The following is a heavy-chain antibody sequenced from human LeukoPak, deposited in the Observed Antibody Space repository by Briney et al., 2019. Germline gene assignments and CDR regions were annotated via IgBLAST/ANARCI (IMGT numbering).Heavy chain of an antibody. Sequence: SETLSLTCTVSGGSISSSSYYWGWIRQPPGKGLEWIGSIYYSGSTYYNPSLKSRVTISVDTSKNQFSLKLSSVTAADTAVYYCARLRYSSSGHDYWGQGTLVTVSS. V-gene: IGHV4-39*07. CDR2: IYYSGST. J-gene: IGHJ4*02. CDR3: ARLRYSSSGHDY. CDR1: GGSISSSSYY. D-gene: IGHD6-13*01.